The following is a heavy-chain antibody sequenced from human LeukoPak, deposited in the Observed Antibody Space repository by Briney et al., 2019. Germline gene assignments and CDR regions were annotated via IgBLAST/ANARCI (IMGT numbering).Heavy chain of an antibody. V-gene: IGHV3-7*01. Sequence: GGSLRLSCAASGSTFSSYWMSWVRQAPGKGLEWVANIKQDGSEKYYVDSVKSRFTISRDNAKNSLYLQMNSLRAEDTAVYYCGRAMDVWGQGTTVTVSS. CDR1: GSTFSSYW. J-gene: IGHJ6*02. CDR3: GRAMDV. CDR2: IKQDGSEK.